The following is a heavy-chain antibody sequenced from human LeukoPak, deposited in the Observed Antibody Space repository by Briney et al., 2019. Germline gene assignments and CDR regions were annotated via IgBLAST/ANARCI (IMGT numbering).Heavy chain of an antibody. V-gene: IGHV3-33*01. CDR3: ARKVGKYSGWYNY. J-gene: IGHJ4*02. D-gene: IGHD6-19*01. CDR2: IWYDGSNK. CDR1: GFTFSSYG. Sequence: GGSLRLSCVASGFTFSSYGIHWVRQALGKGLEWVAVIWYDGSNKYYADSVKGRFTISRDNAKNSVSLQMNSLRAEDTAMYYCARKVGKYSGWYNYWGQGTLVTVSS.